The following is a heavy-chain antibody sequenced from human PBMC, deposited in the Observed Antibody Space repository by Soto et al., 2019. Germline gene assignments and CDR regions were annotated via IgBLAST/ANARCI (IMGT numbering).Heavy chain of an antibody. J-gene: IGHJ4*02. Sequence: QVQLVESGGGVVQPGRSLRLSCAASGFTFSIYAMHWVRQTPGTGLECVAIMSYDGSNKYYADSVKGRFTISRDNSKNTLYLQMNSLRAEDTAVYYCARDQTGITTAGGGRIDHWGQGTLVTVSS. D-gene: IGHD6-13*01. CDR3: ARDQTGITTAGGGRIDH. V-gene: IGHV3-30-3*01. CDR1: GFTFSIYA. CDR2: MSYDGSNK.